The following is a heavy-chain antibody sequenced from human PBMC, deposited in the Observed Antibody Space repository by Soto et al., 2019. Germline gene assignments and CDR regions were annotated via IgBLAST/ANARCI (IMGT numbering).Heavy chain of an antibody. CDR1: GYSFTSYW. CDR2: IDPSDSYT. Sequence: GESLKISCKGSGYSFTSYWISWVRQMPGKGLEWMGRIDPSDSYTNYSPSFQGHVTISADKSISTAYLEWSSLKASDTAMYYCARSPYYYYGMDVWGQGTTVTVSS. V-gene: IGHV5-10-1*01. J-gene: IGHJ6*02. CDR3: ARSPYYYYGMDV.